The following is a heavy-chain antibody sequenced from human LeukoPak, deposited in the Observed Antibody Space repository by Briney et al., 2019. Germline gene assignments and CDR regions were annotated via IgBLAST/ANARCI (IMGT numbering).Heavy chain of an antibody. CDR1: GYTFTSYD. D-gene: IGHD6-19*01. CDR3: AREGSGGKGFDY. CDR2: ISAYNGNT. V-gene: IGHV1-18*01. J-gene: IGHJ4*02. Sequence: ASVKVSCKASGYTFTSYDINWVRQAPGQGLEWMGWISAYNGNTNYAQKFQGRVTITTDESTSTAYMELSSLRSEDTAVYYCAREGSGGKGFDYWGQGTLVTVSS.